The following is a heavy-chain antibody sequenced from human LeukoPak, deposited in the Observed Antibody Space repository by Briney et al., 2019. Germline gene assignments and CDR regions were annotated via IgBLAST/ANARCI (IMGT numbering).Heavy chain of an antibody. J-gene: IGHJ6*03. CDR2: IIPIFGTA. V-gene: IGHV1-69*01. Sequence: GASVKVSCKASGGTFSSYAISWVRQAPGQGPEWMGGIIPIFGTANYAQKFQGRVTITADESTSTAYMELSSLRSEDTAVYYCAREYDFWSGNYYYMDVWGKGTTVTVSS. D-gene: IGHD3-3*01. CDR3: AREYDFWSGNYYYMDV. CDR1: GGTFSSYA.